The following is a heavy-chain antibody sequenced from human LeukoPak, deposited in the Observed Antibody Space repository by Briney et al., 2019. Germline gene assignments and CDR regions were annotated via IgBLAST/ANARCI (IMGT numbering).Heavy chain of an antibody. V-gene: IGHV3-74*01. J-gene: IGHJ5*02. CDR2: INSDGSST. D-gene: IGHD3-3*01. CDR1: GFTFSSYW. Sequence: GSLRLSCAASGFTFSSYWMHWVRQAPGKGLVWVSRINSDGSSTTYADSVKGRFTISRDNAKNTLYLQMNSLRAEDTAVYYCARVNYDFWSFLTWGQGTLVTVSS. CDR3: ARVNYDFWSFLT.